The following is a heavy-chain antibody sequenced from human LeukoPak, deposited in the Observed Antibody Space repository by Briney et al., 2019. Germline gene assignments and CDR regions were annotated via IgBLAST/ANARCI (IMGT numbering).Heavy chain of an antibody. CDR1: GYTFTSYG. V-gene: IGHV1-18*01. CDR2: ISAYNGNT. CDR3: ARAGAVVDNWFDP. J-gene: IGHJ5*02. D-gene: IGHD2-15*01. Sequence: ASVKVSCKASGYTFTSYGISWVRQAPGQGLEWMGWISAYNGNTNYAQKFQGRVTMTRDMSTSTVCMELSSLRSEDTAVYYCARAGAVVDNWFDPWGQGTLVTVSS.